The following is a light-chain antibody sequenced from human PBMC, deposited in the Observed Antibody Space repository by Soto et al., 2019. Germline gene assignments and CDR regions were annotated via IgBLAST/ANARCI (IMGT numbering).Light chain of an antibody. CDR1: GSDVGGYKY. CDR2: DVS. J-gene: IGLJ1*01. CDR3: SSYSSSSPFV. Sequence: QSVLTQPASVSGSPGQSITISCTGTGSDVGGYKYVSWYQQLPGKAPKLMIYDVSYRPSGVSDRFSGSKSGNTASLIISGLQAEYEADYYSSSYSSSSPFVFGTGTKVTVL. V-gene: IGLV2-14*01.